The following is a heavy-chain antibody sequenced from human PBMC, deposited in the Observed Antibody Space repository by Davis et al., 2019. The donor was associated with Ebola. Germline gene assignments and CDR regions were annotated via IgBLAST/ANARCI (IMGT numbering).Heavy chain of an antibody. CDR1: GDSVSSGG. V-gene: IGHV6-1*01. CDR2: TYYSANWYN. J-gene: IGHJ6*02. Sequence: HSQTPSLTCAIPGDSVSSGGWNWISQSPSRGLEWLGRTYYSANWYNDYAVSVKSRITINPDTSKNQFSLQLNSVTPEDTALYYCARGWLRGGMDVWGEGTTVTV. CDR3: ARGWLRGGMDV. D-gene: IGHD5-18*01.